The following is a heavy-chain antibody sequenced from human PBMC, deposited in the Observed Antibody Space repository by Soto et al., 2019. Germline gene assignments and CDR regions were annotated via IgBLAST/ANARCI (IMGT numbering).Heavy chain of an antibody. J-gene: IGHJ6*03. CDR1: GGSFSGYY. D-gene: IGHD2-2*01. Sequence: QVQLQQWGAGLLKPSETLSLTCAVYGGSFSGYYWSWIRQPPGKGLEWIGEINHSGSTNYNPSLKGRVTISVDTSKNQLSLKLSSVTAADTAVYYCARGRLMYCSSTSCRNYYYYYMDVWGKGTTVTVSS. V-gene: IGHV4-34*01. CDR2: INHSGST. CDR3: ARGRLMYCSSTSCRNYYYYYMDV.